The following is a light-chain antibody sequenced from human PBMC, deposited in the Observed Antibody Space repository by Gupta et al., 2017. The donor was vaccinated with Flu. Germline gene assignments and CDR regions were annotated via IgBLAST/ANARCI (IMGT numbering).Light chain of an antibody. CDR3: QQSYSNLAAP. V-gene: IGKV1-39*01. CDR2: AAS. Sequence: DIQMTQSPSSLSAFVGDRVTITCRASQSIRKYLNWWQQKPGRPPKLLIYAASTLRGGVPSRFSGSGFGTDFALTIDSLQPEDFATYYCQQSYSNLAAPFGGGTKVEIK. J-gene: IGKJ4*01. CDR1: QSIRKY.